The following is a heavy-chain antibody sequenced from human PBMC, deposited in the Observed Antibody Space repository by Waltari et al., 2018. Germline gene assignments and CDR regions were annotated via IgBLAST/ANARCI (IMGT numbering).Heavy chain of an antibody. D-gene: IGHD2-21*02. V-gene: IGHV1-8*01. J-gene: IGHJ4*02. CDR1: GYTFTTYD. CDR2: MNPNTGNT. CDR3: GRAPHGVTMLGY. Sequence: QVQLVQSGAEVKKPGASVKVSCKASGYTFTTYDINWVRQATGQGIEWMGWMNPNTGNTGYAQKFRGRVTMTRSTSISTAYMELSSLRSEDTAVYYCGRAPHGVTMLGYWGQGTLVTVSS.